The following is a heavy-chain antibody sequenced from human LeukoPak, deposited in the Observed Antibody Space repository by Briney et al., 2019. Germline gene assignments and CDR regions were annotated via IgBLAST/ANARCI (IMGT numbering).Heavy chain of an antibody. Sequence: GRSLRLSCAASGFTFSSYGMHWVRQAPGKGLEWVAVIWYDGSNKYYADSVKGRFTIARDNSKNTLYLQMNSLRAEDTAVYYCARERGAAALNPLDYWGQGTLVTVSS. CDR2: IWYDGSNK. D-gene: IGHD6-13*01. CDR3: ARERGAAALNPLDY. CDR1: GFTFSSYG. J-gene: IGHJ4*02. V-gene: IGHV3-33*01.